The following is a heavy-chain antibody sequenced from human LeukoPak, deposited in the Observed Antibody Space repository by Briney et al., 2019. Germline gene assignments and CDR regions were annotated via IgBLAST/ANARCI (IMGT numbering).Heavy chain of an antibody. Sequence: GGSLRLSCTVSGFTVSSNSMSWVRQAPGKGLEWVAFIRYDGSNKYYADSVKGRFTISRDNSKNTLYLQMNSLRAEDTAVYYCAQLPGATNYWGQGTLVTVSS. J-gene: IGHJ4*02. CDR3: AQLPGATNY. CDR1: GFTVSSNS. CDR2: IRYDGSNK. V-gene: IGHV3-30*02. D-gene: IGHD1-1*01.